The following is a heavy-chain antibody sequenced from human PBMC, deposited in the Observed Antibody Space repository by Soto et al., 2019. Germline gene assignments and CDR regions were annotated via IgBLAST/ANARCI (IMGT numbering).Heavy chain of an antibody. Sequence: QVQLQESGPGLVKPSETLSLTCTVSGGSISSYYWSWIRQPPGKGLEWIGYIYYSGSTNYNPSLKSRVTISVDKSKNQFSLKLSSVTAADTAVYYCARDAAPLRMVRGVIPGNWFDPWGQGTLVTVSS. J-gene: IGHJ5*02. V-gene: IGHV4-59*01. CDR1: GGSISSYY. CDR2: IYYSGST. D-gene: IGHD3-10*01. CDR3: ARDAAPLRMVRGVIPGNWFDP.